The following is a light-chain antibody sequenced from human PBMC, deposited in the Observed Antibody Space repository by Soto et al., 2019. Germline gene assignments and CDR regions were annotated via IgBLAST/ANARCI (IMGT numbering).Light chain of an antibody. Sequence: QSALTQPASVSGSPGQSITLSCTGTSSDIGGYDYVSRYQRHSGKAPKLIIYDVNNRPSGVSNRFSGSKSGNTASLTISGLQAEDEADYYCTSYASGSSHVVFGGGTKLTVL. CDR2: DVN. J-gene: IGLJ2*01. CDR3: TSYASGSSHVV. V-gene: IGLV2-14*01. CDR1: SSDIGGYDY.